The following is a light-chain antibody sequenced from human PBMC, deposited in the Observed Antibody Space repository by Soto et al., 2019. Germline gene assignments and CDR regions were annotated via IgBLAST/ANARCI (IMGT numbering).Light chain of an antibody. CDR3: QQYGFS. Sequence: DIQMTQSPSTLSAPVGDRVTITCRASQSVNYWLAWYQQKPGMAPKLLIHDASSLESGVPSRFSGSGSGTEVTLTISSLHPDDSATYYCQQYGFSFGPGTKVEIK. J-gene: IGKJ3*01. CDR2: DAS. CDR1: QSVNYW. V-gene: IGKV1-5*01.